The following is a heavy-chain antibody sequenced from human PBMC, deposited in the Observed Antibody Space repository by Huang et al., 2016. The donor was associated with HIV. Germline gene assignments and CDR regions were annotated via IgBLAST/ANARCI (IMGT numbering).Heavy chain of an antibody. CDR3: ARQVDGFRSHFDF. Sequence: EVLLVQSGAELKEPGESLKISCKASGYGFSSYWIGWVRQKPGKGLEWMWIIYPGDSETKYSPSFDGQVTISADKSTRTAYLQWESLKAPDTAIYFCARQVDGFRSHFDFWGQGTLVSVSS. J-gene: IGHJ4*02. CDR2: IYPGDSET. D-gene: IGHD5-18*01. CDR1: GYGFSSYW. V-gene: IGHV5-51*01.